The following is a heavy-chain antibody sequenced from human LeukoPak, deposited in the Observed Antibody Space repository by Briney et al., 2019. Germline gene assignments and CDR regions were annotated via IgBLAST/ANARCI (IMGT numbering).Heavy chain of an antibody. CDR1: GFTFSSYG. CDR2: IWYDGSNK. CDR3: ARHYCSGGSCYFDY. D-gene: IGHD2-15*01. Sequence: PGRSLRLSCAASGFTFSSYGMHWVRQAPGKGLEWVAVIWYDGSNKYYADSVKGRFTISRDNSKNTLYPQMNSLRAEDTAVYYCARHYCSGGSCYFDYWGQGTLVTVSS. J-gene: IGHJ4*02. V-gene: IGHV3-33*01.